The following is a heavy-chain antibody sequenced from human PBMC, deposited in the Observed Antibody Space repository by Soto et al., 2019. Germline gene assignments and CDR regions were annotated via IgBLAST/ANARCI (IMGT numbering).Heavy chain of an antibody. CDR2: IYYSGST. CDR3: ARDRGYCGGDCYYGNWFDP. J-gene: IGHJ5*02. D-gene: IGHD2-21*02. Sequence: QVQLQESGPGLVKPSQTLSLTCTVSGGSISSGGYYWSWIRQHPGKGLEWIGYIYYSGSTYYNPSLKSRVTIPVDTSKNQFSLNLSSVTAADTAVYYCARDRGYCGGDCYYGNWFDPWGQGTLVTVSS. V-gene: IGHV4-31*03. CDR1: GGSISSGGYY.